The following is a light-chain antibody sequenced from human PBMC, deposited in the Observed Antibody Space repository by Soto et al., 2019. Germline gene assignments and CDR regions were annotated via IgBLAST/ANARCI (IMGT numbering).Light chain of an antibody. CDR3: QQHSNWPT. CDR1: QSVRSC. J-gene: IGKJ1*01. Sequence: EILLTQSPSTLSLSPGERATLSCRASQSVRSCLAWYQHKPGQAPRLLIYGASTRATGIPARISGSGSGTDFTLTISSLESEDFAVYYCQQHSNWPTFGQGTKVDIK. CDR2: GAS. V-gene: IGKV3-11*01.